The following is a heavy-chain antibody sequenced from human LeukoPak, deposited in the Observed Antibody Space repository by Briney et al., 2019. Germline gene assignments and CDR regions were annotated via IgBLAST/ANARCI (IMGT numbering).Heavy chain of an antibody. V-gene: IGHV1-69*04. Sequence: SVKVSCKASGGTFSSYAISWVRQAPGQGLEWMGRIIPILGIANYAQKFQGRVTITADKSTSTAYMELSSLRSEDTAAYYCADNGGALGAFDIWGQGTMVTVSS. J-gene: IGHJ3*02. CDR1: GGTFSSYA. CDR3: ADNGGALGAFDI. CDR2: IIPILGIA. D-gene: IGHD1-14*01.